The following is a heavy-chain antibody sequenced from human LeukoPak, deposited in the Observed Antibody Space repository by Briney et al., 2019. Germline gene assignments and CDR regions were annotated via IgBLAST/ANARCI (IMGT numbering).Heavy chain of an antibody. CDR2: IYHSESA. CDR1: GYSISSGYY. Sequence: SETLSLTCTVSGYSISSGYYWGWIRQPPGKGLEWIGSIYHSESADYNPSLKSRVTMSVDTTRNQFSLKLRSVTAADTAVYYCAVNLYSSGWYSDYWGKGTLVTVSS. J-gene: IGHJ4*02. CDR3: AVNLYSSGWYSDY. D-gene: IGHD6-19*01. V-gene: IGHV4-38-2*02.